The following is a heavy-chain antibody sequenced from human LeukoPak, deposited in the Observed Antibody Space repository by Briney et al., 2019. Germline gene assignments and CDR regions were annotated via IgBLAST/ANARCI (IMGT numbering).Heavy chain of an antibody. J-gene: IGHJ3*01. CDR2: IVSSSTTYV. V-gene: IGHV3-21*06. Sequence: PGGSLRLSCAASGFTFSSYSMNWVRQAPGKGLEWVSSIVSSSTTYVYYVDSVKGRFTISRDNAKNSLYLQMNSLRAEDTAVYYCARVDYDILTGQEDWGQGTMVTVSS. CDR3: ARVDYDILTGQED. D-gene: IGHD3-9*01. CDR1: GFTFSSYS.